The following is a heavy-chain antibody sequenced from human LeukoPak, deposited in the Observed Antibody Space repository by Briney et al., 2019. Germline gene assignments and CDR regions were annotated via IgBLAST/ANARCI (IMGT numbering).Heavy chain of an antibody. V-gene: IGHV1-18*01. J-gene: IGHJ6*02. CDR3: ATKGSSSDYYGIDV. D-gene: IGHD6-6*01. CDR2: ISPNNGKT. CDR1: GYTFTSYG. Sequence: ASVKVSWKTSGYTFTSYGITCVRHAAGHGLEWLAYISPNNGKTNYARNLQGRVTMTTDASTSTAYLELRSLISDDTAVYYCATKGSSSDYYGIDVWGQGTSVTVSS.